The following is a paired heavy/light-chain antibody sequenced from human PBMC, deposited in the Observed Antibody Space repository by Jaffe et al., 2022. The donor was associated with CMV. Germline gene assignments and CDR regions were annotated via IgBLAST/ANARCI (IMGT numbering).Heavy chain of an antibody. CDR2: INHSGST. D-gene: IGHD6-19*01. J-gene: IGHJ4*02. CDR3: ARGQGYSSGWYKAFYYFDY. Sequence: QVQLQQWGAGLLKPSETLSLTCAVYGGSFSGYYWSWIRQPPGKGLEWIGEINHSGSTNYNPSLKSRVTISVDTSKNQFSLKLSSVTAADTAVYYCARGQGYSSGWYKAFYYFDYWGQGTLVTVSS. CDR1: GGSFSGYY. V-gene: IGHV4-34*01.
Light chain of an antibody. V-gene: IGLV3-19*01. Sequence: SSELTQDPAVSVALGQTVRITCQGDSLRSYYASWYQQKPGQAPVLVIYGKNNRPSGIPDRFSGSSSGNTASLTITGAQAEDEADYYCNSRDSSGPVVFGGGTKLTVL. CDR3: NSRDSSGPVV. J-gene: IGLJ2*01. CDR2: GKN. CDR1: SLRSYY.